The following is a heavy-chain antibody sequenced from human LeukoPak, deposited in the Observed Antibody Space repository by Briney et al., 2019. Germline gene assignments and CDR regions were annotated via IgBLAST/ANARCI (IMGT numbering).Heavy chain of an antibody. D-gene: IGHD6-19*01. J-gene: IGHJ4*02. CDR1: GYTFTSYA. CDR3: ARDSGWPPRGY. CDR2: INAGNGNT. V-gene: IGHV1-3*01. Sequence: ASVKVSCKASGYTFTSYAMNWVRQAPGQGLEWMGWINAGNGNTKYSQKFQGRVTITRDTSASTAYMELSSLRSEDTAVYYCARDSGWPPRGYWGQGTLVTVSS.